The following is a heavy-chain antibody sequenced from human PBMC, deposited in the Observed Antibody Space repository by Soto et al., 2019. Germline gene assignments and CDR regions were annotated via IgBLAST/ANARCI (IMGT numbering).Heavy chain of an antibody. V-gene: IGHV4-31*03. CDR2: IYYSGST. D-gene: IGHD3-10*01. J-gene: IGHJ6*02. CDR3: ARVFGFGGMDV. CDR1: CCSISSGGYY. Sequence: SVTLSLTCTIHCCSISSGGYYWSLNRQHPGKGLEWIGYIYYSGSTYYNPSLKSRVTISVDTSKNQFSLKLSSVTAADTAVYYCARVFGFGGMDVWGQGTTVT.